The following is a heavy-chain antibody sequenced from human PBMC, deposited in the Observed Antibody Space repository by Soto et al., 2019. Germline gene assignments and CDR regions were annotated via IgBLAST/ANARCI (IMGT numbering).Heavy chain of an antibody. CDR3: AKDLAYWCPKWFDP. Sequence: GGSLRLSCAASGFTFSSYAMIWVRQAPVNGLEFVSAISGIFGSTYYADSVKGRFTISRYNSKTTLYRQMNSLRAYYTALYYCAKDLAYWCPKWFDPWGQGTLVTVSS. CDR2: ISGIFGST. V-gene: IGHV3-23*01. CDR1: GFTFSSYA. D-gene: IGHD2-8*02. J-gene: IGHJ5*02.